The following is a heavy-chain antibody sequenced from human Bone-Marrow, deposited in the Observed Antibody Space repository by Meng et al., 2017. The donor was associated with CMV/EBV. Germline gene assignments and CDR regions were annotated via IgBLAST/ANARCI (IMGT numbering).Heavy chain of an antibody. D-gene: IGHD1-7*01. J-gene: IGHJ6*02. CDR1: GFTFSSYA. Sequence: GESLKISCAASGFTFSSYAMHWVRQAPGKGLEWVAVISYDGSNKYYADSVKGRFTISRDNSKNTLYLQMNSLRAEDTATYYCAKLGTAQVGNYYYGLGVWGQGTTVTVSS. V-gene: IGHV3-30*04. CDR2: ISYDGSNK. CDR3: AKLGTAQVGNYYYGLGV.